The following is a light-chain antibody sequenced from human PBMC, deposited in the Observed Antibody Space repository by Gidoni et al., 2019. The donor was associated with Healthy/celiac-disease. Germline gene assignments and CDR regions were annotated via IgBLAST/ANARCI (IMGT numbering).Light chain of an antibody. V-gene: IGKV3-11*01. J-gene: IGKJ3*01. CDR3: QQRSNWPRGIT. CDR1: QSVSSY. CDR2: DAS. Sequence: EIVLTQSPATLSLSPGERATLSCRASQSVSSYLAWYQQTPGQAPRLLIYDASNRATGIPARFSGSGSGTDFTLTISSLEPEDFAVYYCQQRSNWPRGITFGPGTKVDIK.